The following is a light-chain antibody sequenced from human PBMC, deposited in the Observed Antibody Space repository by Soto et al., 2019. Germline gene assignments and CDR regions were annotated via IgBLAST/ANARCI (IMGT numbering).Light chain of an antibody. Sequence: DVQMTQSPSTLSASVGARVTITCRASQGISNRLAWYQQKPGKAPKLLIYQASSLKSGVPSRFGGSGSGTEFTLTIPSLQPDDFATYYCQQYNSHWTFGQGTKVEI. CDR1: QGISNR. CDR2: QAS. V-gene: IGKV1-5*03. J-gene: IGKJ1*01. CDR3: QQYNSHWT.